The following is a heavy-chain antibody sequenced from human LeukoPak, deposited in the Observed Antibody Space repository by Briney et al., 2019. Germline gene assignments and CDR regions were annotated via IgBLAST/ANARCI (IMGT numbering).Heavy chain of an antibody. J-gene: IGHJ4*02. CDR2: IGSLGTDI. CDR1: GFTLVPYT. CDR3: ARDLMLRLGELVL. V-gene: IGHV3-21*01. Sequence: GGSLRLSCAASGFTLVPYTMNWVRQVPGKGLEWVSSIGSLGTDIYYTDSVKGRFTVSIDNAQNSLYLQMNSLRAEDTALYYCARDLMLRLGELVLWGQGTLVTVSS. D-gene: IGHD3-16*01.